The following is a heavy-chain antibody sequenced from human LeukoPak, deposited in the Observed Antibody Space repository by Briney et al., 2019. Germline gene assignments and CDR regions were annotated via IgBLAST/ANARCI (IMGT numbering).Heavy chain of an antibody. V-gene: IGHV1-8*02. CDR2: MNPNSGNT. CDR3: ARLVLYNWNDAGWFDP. J-gene: IGHJ5*02. D-gene: IGHD1-1*01. Sequence: GASVKVSCKASGYTFTGYYMHWVRQAPGQGLEWMGWMNPNSGNTGYAQKFQGRVTMTRNTSISTAYMELSSLRSEDTAVYYCARLVLYNWNDAGWFDPWGQGTLVTVSS. CDR1: GYTFTGYY.